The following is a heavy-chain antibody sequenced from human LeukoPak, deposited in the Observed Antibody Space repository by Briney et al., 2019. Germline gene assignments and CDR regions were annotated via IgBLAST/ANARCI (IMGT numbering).Heavy chain of an antibody. Sequence: SETLSLTCTVSGCSISGHYWSWIRQPPGKGLEWIGFVSYSGSTNYNPSFNGRVTISLDTSKSQFPLSLNSVTAADTGVYFCAGGGASSRYFGYWGQGTLVTVSS. CDR3: AGGGASSRYFGY. J-gene: IGHJ4*02. D-gene: IGHD1-26*01. V-gene: IGHV4-59*11. CDR2: VSYSGST. CDR1: GCSISGHY.